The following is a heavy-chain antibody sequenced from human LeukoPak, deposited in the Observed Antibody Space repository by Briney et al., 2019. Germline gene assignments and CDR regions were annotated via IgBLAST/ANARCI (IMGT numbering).Heavy chain of an antibody. CDR2: ISAYTGNT. CDR1: VYTFTSYG. D-gene: IGHD2-2*01. V-gene: IGHV1-18*01. CDR3: ARDHTGYCSSTSCYAPFDY. J-gene: IGHJ4*02. Sequence: ASVKVSCKASVYTFTSYGISWVRQAPVQGLEWMGWISAYTGNTNYAQKLHGRVTMATDTSTRTAYMELRSLRSDNPAVYYCARDHTGYCSSTSCYAPFDYWGQGTLVTVSS.